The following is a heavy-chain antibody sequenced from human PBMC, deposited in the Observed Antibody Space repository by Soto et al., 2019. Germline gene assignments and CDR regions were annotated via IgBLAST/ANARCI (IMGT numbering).Heavy chain of an antibody. D-gene: IGHD5-12*01. J-gene: IGHJ4*02. CDR2: IYHSGST. Sequence: SETLSLTCAVSGGSISSGGYSWSWIRQPPGKGLEWIGYIYHSGSTYYNPSLKSRVTISADRSKNQLSLKLSSVTAADTAVYYCARSHIVPRLFMYPYDYWGQGTLVTVS. V-gene: IGHV4-30-2*01. CDR1: GGSISSGGYS. CDR3: ARSHIVPRLFMYPYDY.